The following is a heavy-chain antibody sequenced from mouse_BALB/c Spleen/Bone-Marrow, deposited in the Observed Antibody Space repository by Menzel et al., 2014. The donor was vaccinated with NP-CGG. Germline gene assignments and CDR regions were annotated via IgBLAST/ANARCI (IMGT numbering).Heavy chain of an antibody. J-gene: IGHJ2*01. CDR2: INPDSSTI. D-gene: IGHD3-3*01. CDR1: GFDFSRYW. CDR3: AGGLGQGDDY. V-gene: IGHV4-1*02. Sequence: EVQLQQSGGGLVQPGGSLKLSCAASGFDFSRYWMSWVRQAPGKGLEWIGEINPDSSTINYTPSLKDKFIISRDNAKNTLYLQMSKVRSEDTALYYCAGGLGQGDDYWGQGTTLTVSS.